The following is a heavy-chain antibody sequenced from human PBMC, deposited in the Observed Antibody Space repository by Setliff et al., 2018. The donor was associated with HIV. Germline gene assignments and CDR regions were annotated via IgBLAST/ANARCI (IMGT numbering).Heavy chain of an antibody. J-gene: IGHJ6*03. CDR1: GGSFSDYY. Sequence: SETLSLTCVVYGGSFSDYYWTWIRQPPEKGLEWIGKINYSGSTDYNSSLRSRVPISVDTSKNQISLKLNSVTAADTAVYYCARGARLLTGYSDRWDYYYMAVWGKGTTVTVSS. D-gene: IGHD6-13*01. CDR3: ARGARLLTGYSDRWDYYYMAV. CDR2: INYSGST. V-gene: IGHV4-34*01.